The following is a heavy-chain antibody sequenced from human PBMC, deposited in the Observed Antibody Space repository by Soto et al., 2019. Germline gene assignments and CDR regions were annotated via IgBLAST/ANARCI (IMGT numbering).Heavy chain of an antibody. D-gene: IGHD2-15*01. J-gene: IGHJ4*02. CDR2: IYYSGST. Sequence: SETLSLTCTVSGGSISSSSYYWGWIRQPPGKGLEWIGSIYYSGSTYYNPSLKSRVTISVDTSKNQFSLKLSSVTAADTAVYYCARESGGGVVVVAAFDYWGQGTLVTVSS. CDR1: GGSISSSSYY. CDR3: ARESGGGVVVVAAFDY. V-gene: IGHV4-39*02.